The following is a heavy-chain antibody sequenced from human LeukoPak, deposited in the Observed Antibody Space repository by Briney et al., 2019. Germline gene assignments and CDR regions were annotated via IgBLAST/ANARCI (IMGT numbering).Heavy chain of an antibody. CDR2: INPNSGGT. CDR3: ARASYYYGSGSYLYYFDY. D-gene: IGHD3-10*01. V-gene: IGHV1-2*02. Sequence: GASVKVSCKASGYTFTSYAMNWVRQAPGQGLEWMGWINPNSGGTNYAQKFQGRVTMTRDTSTSTAYMELRSLRSDDTAVYYCARASYYYGSGSYLYYFDYWGQGTLVTVSS. CDR1: GYTFTSYA. J-gene: IGHJ4*02.